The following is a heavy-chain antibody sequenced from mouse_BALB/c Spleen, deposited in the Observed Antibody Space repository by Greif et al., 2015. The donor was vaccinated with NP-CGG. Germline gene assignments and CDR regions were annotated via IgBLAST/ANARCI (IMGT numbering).Heavy chain of an antibody. V-gene: IGHV1S81*02. CDR2: INPSNGRT. D-gene: IGHD1-1*01. CDR3: ARRVYYSDYFDY. J-gene: IGHJ2*01. Sequence: VQLQQSGAELVKPGASVKLSCKASGYTFTSYWMHWVKQRPGQGLEWIGEINPSNGRTNYNEKFKSKATLTVDKSSSTAYMQLSSLTSEDSAVYYCARRVYYSDYFDYWGQGTTLTVSS. CDR1: GYTFTSYW.